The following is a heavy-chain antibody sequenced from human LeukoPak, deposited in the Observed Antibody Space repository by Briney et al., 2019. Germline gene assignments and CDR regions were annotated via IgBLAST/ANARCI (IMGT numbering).Heavy chain of an antibody. CDR3: VRVAVAGNLNNWFDP. CDR1: GFTFSNYG. V-gene: IGHV3-33*01. J-gene: IGHJ5*02. D-gene: IGHD6-19*01. Sequence: QTGGSLRLSCAASGFTFSNYGMHWVRQAPGKGLEWVAVIWYDGSNKYYADSVKGRFIISRDNSKNTLYLQMNSLRAEDTAVYYCVRVAVAGNLNNWFDPWGQGTLVAVSS. CDR2: IWYDGSNK.